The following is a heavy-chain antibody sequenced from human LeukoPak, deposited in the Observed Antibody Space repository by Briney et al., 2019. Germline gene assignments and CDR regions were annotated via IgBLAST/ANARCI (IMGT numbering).Heavy chain of an antibody. CDR1: GFTVDDYA. Sequence: PGRSLRLSCAASGFTVDDYAMHWVRQAPGKGLEWVSGISWNSGSIGYADSVKGRFTISRDNARNSLYLQMNSLRAEDTALYYCAKDKGVGANSPAFDIWGQGTMVTVSS. CDR3: AKDKGVGANSPAFDI. D-gene: IGHD1-26*01. V-gene: IGHV3-9*01. CDR2: ISWNSGSI. J-gene: IGHJ3*02.